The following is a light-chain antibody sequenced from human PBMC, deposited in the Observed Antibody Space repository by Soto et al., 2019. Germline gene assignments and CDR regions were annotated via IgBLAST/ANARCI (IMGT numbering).Light chain of an antibody. CDR3: CSSGGSPTYV. CDR1: SSNVGSYKL. CDR2: EVN. Sequence: QSALTQPASVSGPPGQSITISCTGTSSNVGSYKLVSWYQQHPGKAPKLMIFEVNKRPSGVSNRFSGSKSGNTASLTISGLKVEDEADYYCCSSGGSPTYVFGTGTKVTVL. J-gene: IGLJ1*01. V-gene: IGLV2-23*02.